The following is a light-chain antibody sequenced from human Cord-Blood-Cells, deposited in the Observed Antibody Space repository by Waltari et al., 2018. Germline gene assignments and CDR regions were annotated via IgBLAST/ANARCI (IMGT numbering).Light chain of an antibody. CDR2: AAT. Sequence: EIVLTQSPATLSLSPGERATLSCRASQSVSSYLAWYQQKPGQAPRLLIYAATNRATGIPARSSGRGSGKGFTLTISSLEPEDLTVYYCQQRSNWQITFGQGTRLEIK. CDR3: QQRSNWQIT. J-gene: IGKJ5*01. CDR1: QSVSSY. V-gene: IGKV3-11*01.